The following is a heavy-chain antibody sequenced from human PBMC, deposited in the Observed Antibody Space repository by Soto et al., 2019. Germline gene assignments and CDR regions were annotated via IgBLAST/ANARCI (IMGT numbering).Heavy chain of an antibody. Sequence: GGTLRLSCAASGFTFTIYDMCWVRQAPGKGLEWVSSISVSGDRTFYADSMKGRFTISRDNSRNTLHLQMNSLRAEDTAVSYSAKDGDSISRNKPLDYWGQGTLVTVSS. CDR2: ISVSGDRT. CDR1: GFTFTIYD. J-gene: IGHJ4*02. CDR3: AKDGDSISRNKPLDY. D-gene: IGHD3-22*01. V-gene: IGHV3-23*01.